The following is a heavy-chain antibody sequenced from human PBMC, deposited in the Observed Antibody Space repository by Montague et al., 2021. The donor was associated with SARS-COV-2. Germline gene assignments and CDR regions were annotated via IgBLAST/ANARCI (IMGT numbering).Heavy chain of an antibody. CDR1: GGSISSGGYY. V-gene: IGHV4-31*03. Sequence: TLSLTCTVSGGSISSGGYYWSWIRQHPGKGLEWIGYIYYSGSTYYXPSLKSRVTLSVDTSKNQFSLKLSSVTAADTAVYYCARARITMIVVVNAFDIWGQGTMVTVSS. D-gene: IGHD3-22*01. CDR3: ARARITMIVVVNAFDI. CDR2: IYYSGST. J-gene: IGHJ3*02.